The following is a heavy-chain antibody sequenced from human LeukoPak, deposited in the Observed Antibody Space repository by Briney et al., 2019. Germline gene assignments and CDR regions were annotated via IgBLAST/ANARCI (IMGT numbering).Heavy chain of an antibody. CDR1: GFTFDDYA. Sequence: PGRSLRLSCAASGFTFDDYAMHWVRQAPGKGLEWVSGISWNSGSIGYADSVKGRFTISRDNAKNSLYLQMNSLRAEDTALYYWAKDKDGGFDYGGQGTLVPVSP. CDR3: AKDKDGGFDY. CDR2: ISWNSGSI. D-gene: IGHD4-23*01. V-gene: IGHV3-9*01. J-gene: IGHJ4*02.